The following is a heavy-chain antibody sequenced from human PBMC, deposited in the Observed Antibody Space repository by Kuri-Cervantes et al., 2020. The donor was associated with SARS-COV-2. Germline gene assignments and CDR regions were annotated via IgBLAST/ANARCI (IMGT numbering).Heavy chain of an antibody. V-gene: IGHV1-69*05. J-gene: IGHJ5*02. D-gene: IGHD1-20*01. CDR3: ASITGTTEWFDP. CDR1: GYTFSSYA. CDR2: IIPIFGTA. Sequence: SVKVSCKASGYTFSSYAISWVRQAPGQGLEWMGGIIPIFGTANYVQKFQGRVTITTDESTSTAYMELSSLRSEDTAVYYCASITGTTEWFDPWGQGTLVTVSS.